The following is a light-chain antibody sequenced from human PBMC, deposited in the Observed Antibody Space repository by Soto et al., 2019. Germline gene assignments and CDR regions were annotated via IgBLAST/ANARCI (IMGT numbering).Light chain of an antibody. Sequence: DIQMTQSPSSLSASVGDGVTIXXQASQDISNYLNWYQQKPGKAPKLLIYDASNLETGVPSRFSGSGSGTDFTFTISSLQPEDIATYYCQQYDNLPLTFGGGTKVDIK. CDR3: QQYDNLPLT. V-gene: IGKV1-33*01. CDR2: DAS. CDR1: QDISNY. J-gene: IGKJ4*01.